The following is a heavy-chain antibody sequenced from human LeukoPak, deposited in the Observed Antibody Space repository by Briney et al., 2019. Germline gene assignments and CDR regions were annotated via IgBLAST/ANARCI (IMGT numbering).Heavy chain of an antibody. V-gene: IGHV5-51*01. CDR1: GYSFFSYW. CDR2: IYPGDSDT. CDR3: ARRGIAARVPPDY. J-gene: IGHJ4*02. Sequence: GESLKISCKGSGYSFFSYWIGWVRQMPGKGLEWMGIIYPGDSDTRYSPSFEGQVTISADKSINTAYLQWSGLKASDTAMYYCARRGIAARVPPDYWGQGTLVTVSS. D-gene: IGHD6-6*01.